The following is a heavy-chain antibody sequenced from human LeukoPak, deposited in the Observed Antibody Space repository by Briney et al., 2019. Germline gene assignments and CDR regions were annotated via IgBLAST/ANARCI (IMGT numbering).Heavy chain of an antibody. J-gene: IGHJ4*02. CDR1: GYTFTSYG. CDR3: ARAGDIVVVPAATQFDY. CDR2: ISAYNGNT. Sequence: ASVKVSCKASGYTFTSYGISWVRQAPGQGLEWMGWISAYNGNTNYAQKLQGRVTTTTDTSTSTAYMELRSLRSDDTAVYYCARAGDIVVVPAATQFDYWGQGTLVTVSS. D-gene: IGHD2-2*01. V-gene: IGHV1-18*04.